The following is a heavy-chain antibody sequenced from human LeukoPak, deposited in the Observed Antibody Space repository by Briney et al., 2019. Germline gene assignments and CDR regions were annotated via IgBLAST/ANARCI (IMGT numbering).Heavy chain of an antibody. CDR2: IYASGIT. D-gene: IGHD4-17*01. CDR3: ARGGDYGLRNWFDP. Sequence: SETLSLTCTVSGGSISSGNYYWSWIRLPAGKGLEWIGRIYASGITKYNPSLKSRVTISVDTSKNQFSLNLSSVTAADTAVYYCARGGDYGLRNWFDPWGQGTLVTVSS. J-gene: IGHJ5*02. V-gene: IGHV4-61*02. CDR1: GGSISSGNYY.